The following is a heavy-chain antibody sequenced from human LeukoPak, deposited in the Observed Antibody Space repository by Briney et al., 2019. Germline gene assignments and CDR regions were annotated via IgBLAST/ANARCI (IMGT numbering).Heavy chain of an antibody. D-gene: IGHD3-3*01. J-gene: IGHJ4*02. Sequence: GGTLRLSCAASGFTFSSYGMHWVRQAPGKGLGWVAFIQYDGSNKYYADSVKGRFTTSRDNSKNTLYLQMNSLRAEDTAVYYCAKDSPIFGVVISYFDYWGQGTLVTVSS. CDR1: GFTFSSYG. V-gene: IGHV3-30*02. CDR3: AKDSPIFGVVISYFDY. CDR2: IQYDGSNK.